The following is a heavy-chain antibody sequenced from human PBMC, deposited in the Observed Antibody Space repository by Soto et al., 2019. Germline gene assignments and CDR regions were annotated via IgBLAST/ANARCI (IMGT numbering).Heavy chain of an antibody. D-gene: IGHD3-10*01. CDR1: GFTFSNYA. CDR2: IFAGGGST. Sequence: GFLRLSCAPSGFTFSNYAMFWVRQAPGKGLEWVSTIFAGGGSTYYADSVKGRFTISRDNSKNTLFLQMNSLRAEDTAVYFCAKDLIRGDGYIDFDYWGQGTLVTVSS. CDR3: AKDLIRGDGYIDFDY. V-gene: IGHV3-23*01. J-gene: IGHJ4*02.